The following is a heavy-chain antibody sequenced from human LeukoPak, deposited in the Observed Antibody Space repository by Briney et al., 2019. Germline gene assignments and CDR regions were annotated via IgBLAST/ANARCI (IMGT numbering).Heavy chain of an antibody. V-gene: IGHV3-23*01. CDR2: ISGSGGST. CDR1: GFTFSSYG. Sequence: GGSLRLSCAASGFTFSSYGMSWVRQAPGKGLEWVSAISGSGGSTYYADSVKGRFTISRDNSKNTLYLQMNSLRAEDTAVYYCARDHAPIFWQWPVDYWGQGTLVTVSS. CDR3: ARDHAPIFWQWPVDY. D-gene: IGHD3-9*01. J-gene: IGHJ4*02.